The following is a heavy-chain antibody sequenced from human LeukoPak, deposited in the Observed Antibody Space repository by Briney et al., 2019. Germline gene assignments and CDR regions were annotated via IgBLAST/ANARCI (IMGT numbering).Heavy chain of an antibody. J-gene: IGHJ4*02. CDR1: GLTFSSYS. V-gene: IGHV3-21*01. CDR2: ITSYSNYI. CDR3: ARGYCSSASCSFDY. D-gene: IGHD2-2*01. Sequence: PGGSLRLSCAVSGLTFSSYSMNWVRQAPGKGLEWVSSITSYSNYIYYADSVKGRFTISRDNAKNSLYLQMNSLRAEDTAVYYCARGYCSSASCSFDYWGQGTLVTVSS.